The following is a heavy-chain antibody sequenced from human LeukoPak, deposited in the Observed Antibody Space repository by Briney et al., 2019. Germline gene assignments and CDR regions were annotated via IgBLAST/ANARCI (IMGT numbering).Heavy chain of an antibody. CDR2: ISYDGSNK. CDR3: AREEDNWNSNWFDP. CDR1: GFTFSSYA. D-gene: IGHD1-7*01. Sequence: GRSLRLSCAASGFTFSSYAMHWVRQAPGKGLEWVAVISYDGSNKYYADSVKGRFTISRDNSKNTLYLQMNSLRAEDTAVYYFAREEDNWNSNWFDPWGQGTLVTVSS. V-gene: IGHV3-30*04. J-gene: IGHJ5*02.